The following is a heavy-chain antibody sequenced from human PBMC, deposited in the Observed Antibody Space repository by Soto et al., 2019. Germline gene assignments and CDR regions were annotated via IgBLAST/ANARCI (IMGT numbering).Heavy chain of an antibody. V-gene: IGHV3-7*01. J-gene: IGHJ6*02. CDR3: VRATLSWGHYYFRGLDV. CDR2: IKHDGNEK. Sequence: LRLSCAATGFMFGTYWMSWARQAPGKGLEWVANIKHDGNEKYYADSVKGRFTVSRDNVKNFLHLQMSSLRGDDTGVYFCVRATLSWGHYYFRGLDVWGQGTTVTVSS. CDR1: GFMFGTYW. D-gene: IGHD3-22*01.